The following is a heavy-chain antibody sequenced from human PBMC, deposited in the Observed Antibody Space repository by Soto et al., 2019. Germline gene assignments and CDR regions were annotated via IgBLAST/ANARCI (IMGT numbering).Heavy chain of an antibody. CDR2: IYYSGST. CDR1: GGSISSYY. J-gene: IGHJ3*02. V-gene: IGHV4-59*01. D-gene: IGHD6-6*01. Sequence: QVQLQESGPGLVKPSETLSLTCTVSGGSISSYYWSWIRQPPGKGLEWIGYIYYSGSTNYNPSLKSRVTISVDKSKNQFSLKLSSVTAADTAVYYCAGTIAARLKYHAFDIWGQGTMVTVSS. CDR3: AGTIAARLKYHAFDI.